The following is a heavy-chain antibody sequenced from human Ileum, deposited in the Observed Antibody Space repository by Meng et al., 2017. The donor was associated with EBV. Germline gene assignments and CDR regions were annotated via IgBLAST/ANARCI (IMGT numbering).Heavy chain of an antibody. D-gene: IGHD2-2*01. CDR2: ITASGGTS. V-gene: IGHV3-23*04. CDR3: SNLPYTY. Sequence: VDLVEVGGGVVQPGGALQLSCAASGFNFNIYAINWARQAPGRGLEWVSGITASGGTSYYADSVKGRFSISRDNSANTVYLQMNSLRAEDTAVYFCSNLPYTYWGQGTLVTVSS. J-gene: IGHJ4*02. CDR1: GFNFNIYA.